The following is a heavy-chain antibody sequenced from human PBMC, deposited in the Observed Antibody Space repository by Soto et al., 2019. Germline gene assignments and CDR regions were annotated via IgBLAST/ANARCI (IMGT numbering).Heavy chain of an antibody. J-gene: IGHJ5*02. D-gene: IGHD3-22*01. Sequence: PGGSLRLSCAAYGFTFSNAWMNWVRQAPGKGLEWVGRIKSKTDGGTTDYAAPVKGRFTISRDDSKNTLYLQMNSLKTEDTAVYYCTSTDPGHNMIVQFYPWGQGTLVTVSS. CDR1: GFTFSNAW. CDR2: IKSKTDGGTT. V-gene: IGHV3-15*07. CDR3: TSTDPGHNMIVQFYP.